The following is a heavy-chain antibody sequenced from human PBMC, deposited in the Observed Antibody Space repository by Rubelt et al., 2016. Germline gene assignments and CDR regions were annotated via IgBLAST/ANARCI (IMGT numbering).Heavy chain of an antibody. V-gene: IGHV7-4-1*02. CDR3: ARDQDIKQQLVAGQNWFDP. CDR1: GYTFTSYA. D-gene: IGHD6-13*01. Sequence: KVSCKASGYTFTSYAMNWVRQAPGQGLEWMGWINTNTGNPTYAQGFTGRFVFSLDTSVSTAYLQISSLKAEDTAVYSCARDQDIKQQLVAGQNWFDPWGQGTLVTVSS. CDR2: INTNTGNP. J-gene: IGHJ5*02.